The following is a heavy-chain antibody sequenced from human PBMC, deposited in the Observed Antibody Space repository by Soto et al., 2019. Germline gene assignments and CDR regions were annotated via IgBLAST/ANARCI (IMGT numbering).Heavy chain of an antibody. Sequence: GASVKVSCKASGYTFTSYDIYWVRQATGQGHEWMGWMNPNTGNSGYAQKFQGRVTVTSDTSINTVHMELSSLRSEDTAVYYCARRAETNGWNGFGADKYYFDFWGQGTLVTVSS. D-gene: IGHD1-1*01. J-gene: IGHJ4*02. CDR3: ARRAETNGWNGFGADKYYFDF. V-gene: IGHV1-8*01. CDR1: GYTFTSYD. CDR2: MNPNTGNS.